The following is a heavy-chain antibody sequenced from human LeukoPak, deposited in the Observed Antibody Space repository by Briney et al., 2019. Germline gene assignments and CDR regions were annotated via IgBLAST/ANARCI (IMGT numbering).Heavy chain of an antibody. D-gene: IGHD3-10*01. CDR2: IYYSGST. CDR1: GGSISNYY. J-gene: IGHJ2*01. Sequence: SETLSLTCTVSGGSISNYYWSWIRQPPGKGLEWIGYIYYSGSTKYNPSLKSRVTISVDTSKNQFSLKLSSVTAADTAVYFCARVYYGRSYDYWYFDLWGRGTLVTVSS. CDR3: ARVYYGRSYDYWYFDL. V-gene: IGHV4-59*01.